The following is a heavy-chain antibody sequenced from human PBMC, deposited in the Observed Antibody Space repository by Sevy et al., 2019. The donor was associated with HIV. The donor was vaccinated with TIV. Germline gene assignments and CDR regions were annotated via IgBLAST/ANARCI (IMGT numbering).Heavy chain of an antibody. CDR2: ISGNGFRT. CDR3: AKEGYCSSTSCYVYYYYGMDV. CDR1: GFTFSNYW. J-gene: IGHJ6*02. Sequence: GGSLRLSCATSGFTFSNYWMHWVRQAPGKGLEWVSAISGNGFRTYYADSVKGRFTLSRDNSKNTLYMEMNSLRVEDTAVYYCAKEGYCSSTSCYVYYYYGMDVWGQGTTVTVSS. D-gene: IGHD2-2*01. V-gene: IGHV3-23*01.